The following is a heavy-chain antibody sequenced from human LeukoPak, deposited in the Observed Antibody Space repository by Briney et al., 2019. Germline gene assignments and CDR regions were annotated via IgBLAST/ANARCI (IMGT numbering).Heavy chain of an antibody. D-gene: IGHD3-10*01. V-gene: IGHV1-18*01. CDR1: GYTFTSYD. CDR3: ARDPKYYGSGSYFDY. Sequence: GASVKVSCKASGYTFTSYDINWVRQATGQGLEWMGWISAYNGNTNYAQKLQGRVTMTTDTSTSTAYMELRSLRSDDTAVYYCARDPKYYGSGSYFDYWGQGTLVTVSS. J-gene: IGHJ4*02. CDR2: ISAYNGNT.